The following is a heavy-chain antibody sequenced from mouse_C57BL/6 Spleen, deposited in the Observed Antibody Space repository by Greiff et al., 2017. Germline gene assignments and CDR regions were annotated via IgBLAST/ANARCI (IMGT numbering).Heavy chain of an antibody. J-gene: IGHJ2*01. CDR1: GYTFTSYW. CDR3: ARLTTVVAKEDY. V-gene: IGHV1-55*01. D-gene: IGHD1-1*01. Sequence: VQLQQPGAELVKPGASVKMSCKASGYTFTSYWITWVKQRPGQGLEWIGDIYPGSGSTNYNEKFKSKATLTVDTSSSTAYMQLSSLTSEDSAVYYCARLTTVVAKEDYWGQGTTLTGSS. CDR2: IYPGSGST.